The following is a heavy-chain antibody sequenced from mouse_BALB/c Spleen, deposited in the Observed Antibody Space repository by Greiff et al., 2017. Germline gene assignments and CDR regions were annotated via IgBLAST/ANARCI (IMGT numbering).Heavy chain of an antibody. J-gene: IGHJ3*01. CDR1: GYSITSYYA. CDR3: ARPDYGNYDWFAY. V-gene: IGHV3-2*02. D-gene: IGHD2-1*01. Sequence: ESGPGLVKPSQSLSLTCTVTGYSITSYYAWNWIRQFPGNKLEWMGYISYSGSTSYNPSLKSRISITRDTSKNQFFLQLNSVTTEDTATYYCARPDYGNYDWFAYWGQGTLVTVSA. CDR2: ISYSGST.